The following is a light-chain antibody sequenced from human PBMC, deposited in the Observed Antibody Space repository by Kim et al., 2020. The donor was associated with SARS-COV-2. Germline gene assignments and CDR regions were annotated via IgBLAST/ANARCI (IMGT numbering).Light chain of an antibody. V-gene: IGLV2-11*01. Sequence: QSALTQPRSVSGSPGQSVTISCTGTSSDVGTYNFVSWYQQHPGKAPKFMIYDVNKRPSGVPDRFSGSKSGNTASLTISGLPAEDEADYYCCSYAGRYTLLFGGGTK. CDR1: SSDVGTYNF. CDR3: CSYAGRYTLL. CDR2: DVN. J-gene: IGLJ3*02.